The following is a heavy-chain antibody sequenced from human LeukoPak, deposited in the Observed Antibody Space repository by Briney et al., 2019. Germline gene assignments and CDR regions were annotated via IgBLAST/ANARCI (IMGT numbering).Heavy chain of an antibody. CDR3: ATGNWNDVLPGY. CDR1: GYTLTELS. J-gene: IGHJ4*02. Sequence: VASVKVSCKVSGYTLTELSMHWVRQAPGKGLEWMGGFDPEDSETIYAQKFQGRVTMTEDTSTDTAYMELSSLRSEDTAVYYCATGNWNDVLPGYWGQGTLVTVSS. V-gene: IGHV1-24*01. D-gene: IGHD1-1*01. CDR2: FDPEDSET.